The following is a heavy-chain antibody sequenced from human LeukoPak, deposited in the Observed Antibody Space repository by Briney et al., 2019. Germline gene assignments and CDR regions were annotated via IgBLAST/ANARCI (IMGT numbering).Heavy chain of an antibody. D-gene: IGHD4-23*01. J-gene: IGHJ3*02. CDR3: AKGDYGGNPDAFDI. CDR1: GFTFSRHG. CDR2: ISNNGGST. Sequence: GGSLRLSCSASGFTFSRHGMHWVRQAPGQGLEYVSAISNNGGSTYYADSVKGRFTISRDNSKNTLYLLMNTLRAEDTAVYYCAKGDYGGNPDAFDIWGQGTLVTVSP. V-gene: IGHV3-64*04.